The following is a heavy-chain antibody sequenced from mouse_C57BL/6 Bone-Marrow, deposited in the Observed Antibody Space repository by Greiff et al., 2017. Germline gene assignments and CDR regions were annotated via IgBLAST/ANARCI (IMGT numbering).Heavy chain of an antibody. J-gene: IGHJ2*01. CDR1: GYTFTSYW. CDR2: IDPSDSYT. CDR3: AREIWVYGNDVSN. V-gene: IGHV1-59*01. D-gene: IGHD2-2*01. Sequence: QVQLQQPGAELVRPGTSVKLSCKASGYTFTSYWMHWVKQRPGQGLEWIGVIDPSDSYTNYNQKFKGKATLTVDTSSSTAYMQLSSLTSEDSAVYDCAREIWVYGNDVSNWGQGTTLTVSS.